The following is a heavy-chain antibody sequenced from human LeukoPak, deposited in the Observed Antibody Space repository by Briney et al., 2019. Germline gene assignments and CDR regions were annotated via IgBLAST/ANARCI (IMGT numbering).Heavy chain of an antibody. Sequence: ASVKVSCKASGYTFTGYYMHWVRQAPGQGLEWMGWINPNSGGTNYAQKFQGRVTMTRDTSISTAYMELSRLRSDDTAVYYCAREGPHYYDSSGLDAFDIWGQGTMVTVSS. V-gene: IGHV1-2*02. J-gene: IGHJ3*02. CDR3: AREGPHYYDSSGLDAFDI. CDR1: GYTFTGYY. CDR2: INPNSGGT. D-gene: IGHD3-22*01.